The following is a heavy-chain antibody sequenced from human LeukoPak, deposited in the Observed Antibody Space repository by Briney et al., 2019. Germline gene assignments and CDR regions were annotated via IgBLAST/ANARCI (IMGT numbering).Heavy chain of an antibody. CDR3: ARDYQGSSPYYFDY. CDR2: ISSSGSTI. D-gene: IGHD6-6*01. J-gene: IGHJ4*02. Sequence: PGGSLRLSCAASGFTFSSYEMNWVRQAPGKGLEWVSYISSSGSTIYYADSVKGRSTISRDNAKNSLYLQMNSLRAEDTAVYYCARDYQGSSPYYFDYWGQGTLVTVSS. V-gene: IGHV3-48*03. CDR1: GFTFSSYE.